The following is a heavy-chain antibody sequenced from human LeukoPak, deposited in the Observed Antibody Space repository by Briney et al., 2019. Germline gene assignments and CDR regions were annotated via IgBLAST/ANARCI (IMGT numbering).Heavy chain of an antibody. J-gene: IGHJ6*03. D-gene: IGHD2-2*01. CDR1: GFTFSSYS. CDR3: ARGGLYCSSTSCSNYYYYYMDV. V-gene: IGHV3-21*01. CDR2: ISSSSSYI. Sequence: GGSLRLSSAASGFTFSSYSMNWVRQAPGKGLEWVSSISSSSSYIYYADSVKGRFTISRDNAKNSLYLQMNSLRAEDTAVYYCARGGLYCSSTSCSNYYYYYMDVWGKGTTVTVSS.